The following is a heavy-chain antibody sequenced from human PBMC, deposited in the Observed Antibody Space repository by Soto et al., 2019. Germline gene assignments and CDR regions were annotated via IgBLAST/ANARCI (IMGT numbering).Heavy chain of an antibody. CDR2: SSATGAGT. CDR3: AKDLRAGGNYGLYSDF. Sequence: EVQLLESGGGLVQPGGSLRLSCAASGFTFSSYGMTWVRQAPGKGLEWVSFSSATGAGTYYADSVKGRFTISRDNSKNALYLQMTSLRADDTAVYYCAKDLRAGGNYGLYSDFWGQGALVIVSS. J-gene: IGHJ4*02. CDR1: GFTFSSYG. D-gene: IGHD1-7*01. V-gene: IGHV3-23*01.